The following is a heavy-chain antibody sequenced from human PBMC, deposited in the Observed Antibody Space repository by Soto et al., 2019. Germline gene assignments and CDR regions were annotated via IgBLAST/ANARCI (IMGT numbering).Heavy chain of an antibody. CDR2: IKPDGSAT. V-gene: IGHV3-7*05. CDR1: GFTFNTYW. J-gene: IGHJ4*01. D-gene: IGHD2-8*01. Sequence: EVQLVESGGGLVQPGGSLRLSCAASGFTFNTYWMSGVRQAPGKGLEWVANIKPDGSATDYVDSVKGRFTISRDNANNSLFLQMNSLRAEDTAVYYCARNGRWGHGTFVTVSS. CDR3: ARNGR.